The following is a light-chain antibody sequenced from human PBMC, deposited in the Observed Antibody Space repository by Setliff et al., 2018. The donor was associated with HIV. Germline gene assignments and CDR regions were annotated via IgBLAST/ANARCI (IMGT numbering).Light chain of an antibody. Sequence: QSALAQPPFASGSPGQSVTISCNGTSGDVGGYNYVSWYQQYPGKAPKLLIHEVTKRPSGVPDRFSGSKSGNTASLTVSGLQAEDEADYYCSSYAGNKGDVFGTGTKVT. V-gene: IGLV2-8*01. J-gene: IGLJ1*01. CDR3: SSYAGNKGDV. CDR2: EVT. CDR1: SGDVGGYNY.